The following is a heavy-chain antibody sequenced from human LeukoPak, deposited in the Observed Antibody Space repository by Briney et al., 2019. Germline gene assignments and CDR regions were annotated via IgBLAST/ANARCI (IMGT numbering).Heavy chain of an antibody. V-gene: IGHV3-23*01. J-gene: IGHJ5*02. D-gene: IGHD3-10*01. Sequence: GGSLRLSCAASGFTFSSYAMSWVRQAPGKGLEWVSAISGSGGSTYYADSVKGRFTISRDNAKNSLYLQMNSLRAEDTAVYYCASGFLRGAFSNWFDPWGQGTLVTVSS. CDR3: ASGFLRGAFSNWFDP. CDR1: GFTFSSYA. CDR2: ISGSGGST.